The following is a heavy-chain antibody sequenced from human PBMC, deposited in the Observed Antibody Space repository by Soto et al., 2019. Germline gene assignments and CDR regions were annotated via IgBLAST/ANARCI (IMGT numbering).Heavy chain of an antibody. CDR2: ISGSGGST. CDR1: GFTFSSYA. D-gene: IGHD3-9*01. J-gene: IGHJ4*02. CDR3: AKGYFDWLLLGPLDY. Sequence: PGGSLRLSCAASGFTFSSYAMSWVRQAPGKGLEWVSAISGSGGSTYYADSVKGRFTISRDNSKNTLYLQMNSLRAEDTAVYYCAKGYFDWLLLGPLDYWGQGTLVTVSS. V-gene: IGHV3-23*01.